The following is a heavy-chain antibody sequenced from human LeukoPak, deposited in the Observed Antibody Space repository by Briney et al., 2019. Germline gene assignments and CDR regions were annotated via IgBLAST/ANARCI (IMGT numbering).Heavy chain of an antibody. CDR2: IKPSGTET. CDR1: GFTFSTYW. J-gene: IGHJ4*02. D-gene: IGHD3-10*01. Sequence: GGSLRVSCAASGFTFSTYWMTWVRQAPGKGLEWVANIKPSGTETYYGDPVKGRFTISRDNAKNLLYLQMSSLRAEDTAVYSCGRFGDEAGIDNWGQGTLVTVSS. CDR3: GRFGDEAGIDN. V-gene: IGHV3-7*01.